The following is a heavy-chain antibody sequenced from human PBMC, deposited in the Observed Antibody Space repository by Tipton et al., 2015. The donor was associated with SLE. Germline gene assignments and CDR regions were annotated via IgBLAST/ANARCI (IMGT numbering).Heavy chain of an antibody. V-gene: IGHV3-23*03. J-gene: IGHJ4*02. CDR1: GFTLSISA. Sequence: SLRLSCAASGFTLSISAMSWVRQAPGKGLEWVSTMYSGGSTTYYADSVKGRFTISRDTSKNTLFLQMNSLRGEDTAVYYCVKGMTDFDYWGQGALVTVSS. CDR3: VKGMTDFDY. CDR2: MYSGGSTT.